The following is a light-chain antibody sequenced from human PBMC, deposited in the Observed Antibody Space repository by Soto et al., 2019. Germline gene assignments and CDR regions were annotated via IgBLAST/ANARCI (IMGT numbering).Light chain of an antibody. CDR3: CSYAGSSTV. J-gene: IGLJ2*01. Sequence: QSALTQPASVSGSRGQSITISCTGTSSDVGSYNLVSWYQQHPGKAPKLMIYEGSKRPSGVSNRFSGSKSGNTASLTISGLQAEDEADYYCCSYAGSSTVFGGGTKVTVL. CDR2: EGS. V-gene: IGLV2-23*01. CDR1: SSDVGSYNL.